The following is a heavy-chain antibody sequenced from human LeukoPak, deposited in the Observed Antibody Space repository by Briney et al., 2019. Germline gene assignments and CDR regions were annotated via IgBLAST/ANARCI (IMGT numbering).Heavy chain of an antibody. V-gene: IGHV3-48*01. D-gene: IGHD3-22*01. Sequence: PGGSLRLSCAASGFTFSSYSMNWVRQAPGKGLEWVSYISSSSTIHYADSVKGRFTISRDNAKNSLYLQMNSLRAEDTAVYYCAKIPNVLDYYYDSSGPNDYWGQGTLVTVSS. J-gene: IGHJ4*02. CDR3: AKIPNVLDYYYDSSGPNDY. CDR2: ISSSSTI. CDR1: GFTFSSYS.